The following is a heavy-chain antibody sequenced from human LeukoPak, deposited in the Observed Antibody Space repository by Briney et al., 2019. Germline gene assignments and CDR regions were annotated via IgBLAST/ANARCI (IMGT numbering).Heavy chain of an antibody. Sequence: GGSLRLSCAASGFTFSSYSMNWVRQAPGKGLEWVSSISSSSSYIYYADSVKGRFTISRDNAKNSLYLQMNSLRAEDTAVYYCAIPSVSRYYYGSKYYFDYWGQGTLVTVSS. CDR1: GFTFSSYS. D-gene: IGHD3-10*01. J-gene: IGHJ4*02. CDR2: ISSSSSYI. CDR3: AIPSVSRYYYGSKYYFDY. V-gene: IGHV3-21*01.